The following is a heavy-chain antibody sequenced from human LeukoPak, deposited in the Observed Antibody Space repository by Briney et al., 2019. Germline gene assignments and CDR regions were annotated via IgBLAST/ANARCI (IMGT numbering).Heavy chain of an antibody. D-gene: IGHD1-26*01. Sequence: GGSLRLSCAASGFTFSRYTINWVRQAPGKGLEWVSSISSNGAYIYYADSMEGRFTISRDNAKNSLSLQMDSLRAEDTAIYYCAREGVRGSCNPDFFDYWGQGMLVTVSS. CDR2: ISSNGAYI. CDR3: AREGVRGSCNPDFFDY. V-gene: IGHV3-21*01. J-gene: IGHJ4*02. CDR1: GFTFSRYT.